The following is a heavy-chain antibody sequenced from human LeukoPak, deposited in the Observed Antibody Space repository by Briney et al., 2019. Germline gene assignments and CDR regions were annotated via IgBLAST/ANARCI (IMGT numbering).Heavy chain of an antibody. Sequence: GGSLRLSCEASGFTFADYAMTWVREAPGKGLEWVGFIRSKTYGGAADYGASVRGRFTIYRDDSKSIAYLQMNSLEIKDTAVYYCARVGIAIIGRGPVDYCGHGTLVTVSS. CDR3: ARVGIAIIGRGPVDY. CDR2: IRSKTYGGAA. V-gene: IGHV3-49*04. J-gene: IGHJ4*01. D-gene: IGHD2-21*01. CDR1: GFTFADYA.